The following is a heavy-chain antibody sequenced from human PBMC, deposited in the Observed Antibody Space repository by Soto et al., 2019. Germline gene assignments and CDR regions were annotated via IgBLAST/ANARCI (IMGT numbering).Heavy chain of an antibody. CDR2: INAGNGNT. Sequence: QVQLVQSGAEVKKPGASVKVSCKASGYTFTSYAMHWVRQTPGQRLEWMGWINAGNGNTKYSQKFQGRVTITRDTSASTDYMEMSILRSEDTAVYYCAALYYYDGSGQETYYYYGMDFWGQGTTVTVSS. CDR1: GYTFTSYA. D-gene: IGHD3-22*01. CDR3: AALYYYDGSGQETYYYYGMDF. V-gene: IGHV1-3*01. J-gene: IGHJ6*02.